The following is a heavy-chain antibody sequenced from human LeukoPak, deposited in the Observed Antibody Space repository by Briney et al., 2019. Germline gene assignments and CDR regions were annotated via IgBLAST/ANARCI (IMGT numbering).Heavy chain of an antibody. D-gene: IGHD6-13*01. CDR1: GGSINSGSYY. J-gene: IGHJ2*01. V-gene: IGHV4-39*07. CDR3: ARVYYSSSYDYWYFDL. Sequence: SETLSLTCTVSGGSINSGSYYWGWIRQAPGKGLEWIGSIYNSGSAYFNTSLKSRATISVDTSKNQFSLKLSSVTAADTAVYYCARVYYSSSYDYWYFDLWGRGTLVTVSS. CDR2: IYNSGSA.